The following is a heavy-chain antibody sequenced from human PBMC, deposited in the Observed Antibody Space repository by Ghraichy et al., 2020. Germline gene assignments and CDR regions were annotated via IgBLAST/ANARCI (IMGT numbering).Heavy chain of an antibody. CDR2: IIPFFGTT. CDR3: ASISGYNYGYRDY. J-gene: IGHJ4*02. CDR1: GGTFNNYA. Sequence: SVKVSCKASGGTFNNYAVNWVRQAPGQGLEWMGGIIPFFGTTNYAQKFQGRVTITADESTSTVYMELSSLRSEDTAVYFCASISGYNYGYRDYWGQGTLVTVSS. D-gene: IGHD5-18*01. V-gene: IGHV1-69*13.